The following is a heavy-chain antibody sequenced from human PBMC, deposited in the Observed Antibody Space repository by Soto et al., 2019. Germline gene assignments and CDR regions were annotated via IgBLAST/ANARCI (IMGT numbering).Heavy chain of an antibody. Sequence: EVQLVESGGGLVQPGGSLRLSCTASGFTFSDYWMTWVRQVPGKGLEWVANITLDGSVKNYVDSVKGRFAISRDNPRNSLFLEMKPLTAAYTAVYYCVRDESHHSGDASDDGVDIWGQGTRVTVSS. V-gene: IGHV3-7*01. CDR2: ITLDGSVK. D-gene: IGHD2-15*01. J-gene: IGHJ3*02. CDR3: VRDESHHSGDASDDGVDI. CDR1: GFTFSDYW.